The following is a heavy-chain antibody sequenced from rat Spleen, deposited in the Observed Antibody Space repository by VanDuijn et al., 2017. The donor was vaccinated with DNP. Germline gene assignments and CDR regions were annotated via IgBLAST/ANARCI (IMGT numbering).Heavy chain of an antibody. CDR2: ITSNGGAT. J-gene: IGHJ3*01. CDR3: ATGVYGGYEDWFAY. D-gene: IGHD1-11*01. Sequence: EVQLVESGGGLVQPGRSLKLSCAASGFIFSDYGMAWVLQVPGKGLEWLASITSNGGATYYLDSVKGRFTISRDNAKSTLYLQMNRLRSEDTATYYCATGVYGGYEDWFAYWGQGTLVTVSS. V-gene: IGHV5S13*01. CDR1: GFIFSDYG.